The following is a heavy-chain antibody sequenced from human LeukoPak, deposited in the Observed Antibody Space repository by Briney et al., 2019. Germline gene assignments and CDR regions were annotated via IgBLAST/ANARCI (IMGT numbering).Heavy chain of an antibody. CDR2: IYYSGST. J-gene: IGHJ6*03. CDR3: ARANSSSYYMDV. D-gene: IGHD6-13*01. CDR1: GGSISIYY. V-gene: IGHV4-59*01. Sequence: PSETLSLTCTVSGGSISIYYWSWIRQPPGKGLEWIGYIYYSGSTNYNPSLKSRVTISVDTSKNQFSLKLSSVTAADTAVYYCARANSSSYYMDVWGKGTTVTVSS.